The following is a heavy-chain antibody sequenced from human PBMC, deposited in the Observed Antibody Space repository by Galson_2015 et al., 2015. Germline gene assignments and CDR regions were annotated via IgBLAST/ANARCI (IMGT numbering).Heavy chain of an antibody. CDR3: ARTLAGTAY. CDR2: MNPNSGNT. J-gene: IGHJ4*02. V-gene: IGHV1-8*01. CDR1: GYTFTSYD. Sequence: SGAEVKQPGASVKVSCKASGYTFTSYDIHWVRQATGQGLEWMGWMNPNSGNTGYPQKFQGRVTMTRDTSISTAYMELSSLRSEDTAVYFCARTLAGTAYWGQGTLVTVSS. D-gene: IGHD6-19*01.